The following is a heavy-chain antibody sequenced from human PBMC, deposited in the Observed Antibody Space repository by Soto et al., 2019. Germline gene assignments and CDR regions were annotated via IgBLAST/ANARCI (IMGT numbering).Heavy chain of an antibody. CDR2: IHHSGSS. Sequence: QVQLQESGPGLVKPSQTLSLTCTVSGGFIGSGDYYWSWIRQPPGKGLEWIGYIHHSGSSQYHPSLRGRVSFSIDTSTNQFSLELRSVTGADTAVYYCARDVLDITIDYYFDSWGQGSLVTVSS. J-gene: IGHJ4*02. V-gene: IGHV4-30-4*01. CDR1: GGFIGSGDYY. CDR3: ARDVLDITIDYYFDS. D-gene: IGHD3-10*01.